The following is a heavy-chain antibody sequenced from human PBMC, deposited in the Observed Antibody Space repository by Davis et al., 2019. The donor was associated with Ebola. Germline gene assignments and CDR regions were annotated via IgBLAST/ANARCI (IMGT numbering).Heavy chain of an antibody. V-gene: IGHV4-39*01. CDR2: IYYSGST. Sequence: GSLRLSCTVSGGSISSSSYYWGWIRQPPGKGLEWIGSIYYSGSTYYNPSLKSRVTISVDTSKNQFSLKLSSVTAADTAVYYCATYYYGSGSYYPDGFDPWGQGTLVTVSS. CDR1: GGSISSSSYY. CDR3: ATYYYGSGSYYPDGFDP. D-gene: IGHD3-10*01. J-gene: IGHJ5*02.